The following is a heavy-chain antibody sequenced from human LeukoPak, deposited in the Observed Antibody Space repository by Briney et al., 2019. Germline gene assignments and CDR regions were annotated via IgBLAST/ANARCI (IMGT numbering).Heavy chain of an antibody. CDR1: GYTFTNYG. V-gene: IGHV7-4-1*02. CDR3: AREGYYGSGNSYYYYMDV. J-gene: IGHJ6*03. D-gene: IGHD3-10*01. CDR2: INTNTGNP. Sequence: GASVKASCKASGYTFTNYGMNWVRQAPGQGLEWMGWINTNTGNPTYAQGFTGRFVFSLDTSVSTAYLQISSLKAEDTGVYYCAREGYYGSGNSYYYYMDVWGKGTTVTVSS.